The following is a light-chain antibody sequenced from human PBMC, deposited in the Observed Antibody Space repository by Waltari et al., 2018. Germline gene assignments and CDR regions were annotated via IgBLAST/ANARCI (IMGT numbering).Light chain of an antibody. CDR3: QQYNNWPRT. V-gene: IGKV3-15*01. CDR1: QSVAGN. Sequence: ETVMTQSPATLSVSPGERVTLSCRASQSVAGNSAWNQQKPGQAPRLLSYGASTRATGIPAMFSGSGSGTEFTLTFSSLQSEDFAVYYCQQYNNWPRTFGQGTKLEI. J-gene: IGKJ2*01. CDR2: GAS.